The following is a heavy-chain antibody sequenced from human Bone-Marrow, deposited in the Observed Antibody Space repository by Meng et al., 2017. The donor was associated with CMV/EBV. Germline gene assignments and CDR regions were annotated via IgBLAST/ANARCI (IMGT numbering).Heavy chain of an antibody. CDR2: IGSAGDR. J-gene: IGHJ4*02. CDR3: ARQWDYGYNSLDY. V-gene: IGHV3-13*01. CDR1: GFSFSSHD. Sequence: GESLKIPCAASGFSFSSHDMHWVRQTPGKGLEWVSSIGSAGDRYYAGSVKGRFTISRENAKNSFSLQMNSLRVGDTAVYYCARQWDYGYNSLDYWGQGTLVTVSS. D-gene: IGHD3-16*01.